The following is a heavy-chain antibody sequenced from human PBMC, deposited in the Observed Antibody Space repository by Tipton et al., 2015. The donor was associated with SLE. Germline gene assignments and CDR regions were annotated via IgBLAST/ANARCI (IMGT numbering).Heavy chain of an antibody. CDR3: AAGLLWFGECYY. J-gene: IGHJ4*02. CDR1: GFTFGDYA. Sequence: SLRLSCAASGFTFGDYAMHWVRQAPGKGLEWVSGISWNSDHIGQADSVKGRFTISRDNSKNTLYLQMNSLRAEDTAVYYCAAGLLWFGECYYWGQGALVTVSS. V-gene: IGHV3-9*01. D-gene: IGHD3-10*01. CDR2: ISWNSDHI.